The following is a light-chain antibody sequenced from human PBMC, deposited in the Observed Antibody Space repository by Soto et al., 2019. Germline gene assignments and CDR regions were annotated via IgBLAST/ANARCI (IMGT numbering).Light chain of an antibody. CDR1: SSDVGGYNY. CDR2: EVN. V-gene: IGLV2-8*01. J-gene: IGLJ1*01. Sequence: QSALTQPPSASGSPGQSVAISCTGTSSDVGGYNYVSWYQQHPGKAPKLMIYEVNKRPSGVPDRFSGSKSGTSASLAISGLRSEDEADYYCAAWDDSLSGYVFGTGTKLTVL. CDR3: AAWDDSLSGYV.